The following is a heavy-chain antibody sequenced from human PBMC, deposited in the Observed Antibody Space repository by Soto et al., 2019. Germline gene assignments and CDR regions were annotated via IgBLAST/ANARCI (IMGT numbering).Heavy chain of an antibody. Sequence: PSETLSLTCAGSGCSISSGGYSWSWIRQPPGKGLEWIGYIYHSGSTYYNPSLKSRVTISVDRSKNQFSLKLSSVTAADTAVYYCAAGGGLPRYYWGQGTLVTVSS. CDR1: GCSISSGGYS. V-gene: IGHV4-30-2*01. CDR3: AAGGGLPRYY. D-gene: IGHD5-12*01. CDR2: IYHSGST. J-gene: IGHJ4*02.